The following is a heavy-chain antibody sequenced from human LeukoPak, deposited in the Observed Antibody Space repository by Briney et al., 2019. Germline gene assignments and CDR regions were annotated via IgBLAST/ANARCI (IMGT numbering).Heavy chain of an antibody. J-gene: IGHJ4*02. CDR3: ARAPWSTFSYDY. D-gene: IGHD2-8*02. Sequence: SQTLSLTCTDSGGSISSYYWSWIRQPPGKGLEWIGYIYYSGSTNYNPSLKSRVTISVDTSKNQFSLKLSSVTAADTAVYYCARAPWSTFSYDYWGQGTLVTVSS. V-gene: IGHV4-59*01. CDR1: GGSISSYY. CDR2: IYYSGST.